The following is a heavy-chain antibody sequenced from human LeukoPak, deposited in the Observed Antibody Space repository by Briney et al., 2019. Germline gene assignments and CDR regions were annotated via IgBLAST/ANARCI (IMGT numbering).Heavy chain of an antibody. CDR3: ARGPGYSYGFPYYYYGMDV. J-gene: IGHJ6*02. Sequence: SETLSLTCAVYGGSLSGYYWSWLRQPPGKGLEWIAEINHSGSTNYHPSLKSRVTISVDTSKNQFSLKRSSVTAADTAVYYCARGPGYSYGFPYYYYGMDVWGQGTTVTVSS. CDR2: INHSGST. D-gene: IGHD5-18*01. V-gene: IGHV4-34*01. CDR1: GGSLSGYY.